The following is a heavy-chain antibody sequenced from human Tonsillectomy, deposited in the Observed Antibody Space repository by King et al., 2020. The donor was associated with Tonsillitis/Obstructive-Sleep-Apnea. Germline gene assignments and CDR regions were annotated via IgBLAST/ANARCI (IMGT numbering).Heavy chain of an antibody. J-gene: IGHJ3*02. V-gene: IGHV3-30*04. CDR3: ARDRGSSDI. CDR2: ISYDGSNK. CDR1: GFTFSSYA. Sequence: QLVQSGGGVVQPGRSLRLSCAASGFTFSSYAMHWVRQAPGKGLEWVAVISYDGSNKYYADSVKGRFTISRDNSKNTLYLQMNSLRAEDTAVYYCARDRGSSDIWGQGTMVTVSS.